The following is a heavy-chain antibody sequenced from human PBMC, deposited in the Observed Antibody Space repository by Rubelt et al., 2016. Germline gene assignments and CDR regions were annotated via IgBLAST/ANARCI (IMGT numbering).Heavy chain of an antibody. V-gene: IGHV4-39*01. CDR3: ASRMVTVVGLFDY. J-gene: IGHJ4*02. Sequence: GKGLEWIGSIYYSGSTYYNPSLKSRVTISVDTSKNQFSLKLSSVTAADTAVYYCASRMVTVVGLFDYWGQGTLVTVSS. D-gene: IGHD6-19*01. CDR2: IYYSGST.